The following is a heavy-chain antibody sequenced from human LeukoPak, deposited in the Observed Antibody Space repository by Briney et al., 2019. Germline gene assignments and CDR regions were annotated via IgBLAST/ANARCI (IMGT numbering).Heavy chain of an antibody. CDR3: ARADAFDI. V-gene: IGHV3-21*01. J-gene: IGHJ3*02. CDR2: ISGSSKHI. CDR1: GFTFTSYS. Sequence: PGGSLRLSCAASGFTFTSYSMNWVRQAPGKGLEWVSSISGSSKHIYYADSVKGRFTISRDNAKNSLYLQMNSLRAEDTAVYYCARADAFDIWGQGTMVTVSS.